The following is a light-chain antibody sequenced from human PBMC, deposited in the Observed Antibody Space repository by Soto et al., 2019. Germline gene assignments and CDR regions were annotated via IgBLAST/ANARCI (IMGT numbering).Light chain of an antibody. J-gene: IGKJ4*01. Sequence: EIVLTQSPATLSLSPGERATLSCRASQSVSSYLAWYQQKPGQAPRLLIYDASNRATGIPARFSGSGSGTDSTLTTSSLELEDFAVYYCQRRSNWPPVLTFGGGTKVETK. V-gene: IGKV3-11*01. CDR2: DAS. CDR1: QSVSSY. CDR3: QRRSNWPPVLT.